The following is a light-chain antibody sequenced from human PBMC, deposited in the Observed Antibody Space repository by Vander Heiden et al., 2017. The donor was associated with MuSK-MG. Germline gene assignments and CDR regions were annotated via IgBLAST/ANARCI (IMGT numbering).Light chain of an antibody. CDR3: RQSDSTPLT. V-gene: IGKV1-39*01. Sequence: DTQMTQAPWSLSASVGDRVTITSRSSQSISSYLNCYQQNPWKAPKLLIYAASSFQSRVPSRSSGSGSGRDFTLIMSMLQLQHLPTYYFRQSDSTPLTFGQGTKLELK. J-gene: IGKJ2*01. CDR2: AAS. CDR1: QSISSY.